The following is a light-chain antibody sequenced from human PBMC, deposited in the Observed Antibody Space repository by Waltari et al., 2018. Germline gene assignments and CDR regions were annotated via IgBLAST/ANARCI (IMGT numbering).Light chain of an antibody. J-gene: IGLJ3*02. CDR1: SGDVGGNYF. CDR3: SAYAGSTPV. V-gene: IGLV2-8*01. CDR2: EVN. Sequence: SPLTPPASASGPRRQSTIFSCGGSSGDVGGNYFVCCYQHHPGKAPKLMIYEVNKRPSGVPNRFSGSKSGNTASLTVSGLQAEDEADYYCSAYAGSTPVFGGGTKVTVL.